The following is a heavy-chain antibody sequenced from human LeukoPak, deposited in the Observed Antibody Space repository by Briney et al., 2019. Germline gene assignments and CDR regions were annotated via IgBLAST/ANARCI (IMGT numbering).Heavy chain of an antibody. CDR3: ARVEHYYGSGSYLDY. CDR2: IIPIFGTA. CDR1: GGTFSSYA. V-gene: IGHV1-69*01. D-gene: IGHD3-10*01. Sequence: SVKVSCKASGGTFSSYAISWVRQAPGQGLEWMGGIIPIFGTANYAQKFQGRVTITADESTSTAYMELSSLRSEDTAVYYCARVEHYYGSGSYLDYWGQGTLVTVSP. J-gene: IGHJ4*02.